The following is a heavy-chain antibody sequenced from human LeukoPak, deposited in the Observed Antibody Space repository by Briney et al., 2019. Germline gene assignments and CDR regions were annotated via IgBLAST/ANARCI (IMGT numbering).Heavy chain of an antibody. CDR3: ARDLSYYYGSGSYYFDY. CDR2: ISAYNGNT. J-gene: IGHJ4*02. Sequence: ASVKVSCKASGYTFTSYGISWVRQAPGQGLEWMGWISAYNGNTNYAQKLQGRVTMTTDTSTSTAYMELRSLRSDDTAVYYCARDLSYYYGSGSYYFDYWGQGTLVIVSS. V-gene: IGHV1-18*04. D-gene: IGHD3-10*01. CDR1: GYTFTSYG.